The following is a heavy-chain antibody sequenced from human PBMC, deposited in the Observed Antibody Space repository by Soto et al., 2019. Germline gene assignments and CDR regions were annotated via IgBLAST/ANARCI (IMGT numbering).Heavy chain of an antibody. V-gene: IGHV6-1*01. CDR1: GDSVSSNSAA. Sequence: SQALSLTSAISGDSVSSNSAAWNLIRHSPSRGLEWLGRTYYRSKWYNDYAVSVKSRITINPDTSKNQFSLQLNSVTPEDTAVYYCARDPLVLRFLEWLLSPVDYWGQGTLVTVSS. D-gene: IGHD3-3*01. CDR2: TYYRSKWYN. J-gene: IGHJ4*02. CDR3: ARDPLVLRFLEWLLSPVDY.